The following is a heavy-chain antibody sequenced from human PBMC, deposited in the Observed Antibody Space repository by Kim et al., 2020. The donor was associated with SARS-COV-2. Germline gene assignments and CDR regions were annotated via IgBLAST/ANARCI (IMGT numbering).Heavy chain of an antibody. CDR1: GYTFTSYG. CDR2: ISAYNGNT. Sequence: ASVKVSCNASGYTFTSYGISWVRQAPGQGLEWMGWISAYNGNTNNAQKLQGRVTMTTDTSTSTPYMELRSLRSDDTAVYYCARDRGEKYYDFWGGYYNRPLDYWGQGTMVTVSS. D-gene: IGHD3-3*01. V-gene: IGHV1-18*01. CDR3: ARDRGEKYYDFWGGYYNRPLDY. J-gene: IGHJ4*02.